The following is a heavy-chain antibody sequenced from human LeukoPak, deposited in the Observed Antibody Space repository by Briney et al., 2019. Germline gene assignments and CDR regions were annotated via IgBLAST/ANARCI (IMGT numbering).Heavy chain of an antibody. CDR1: GYTFTSYD. J-gene: IGHJ4*02. V-gene: IGHV1-8*03. CDR2: MNPNSGNT. D-gene: IGHD2-21*02. CDR3: SRGPLTIYCCGDCFHDF. Sequence: ASVKVSCKASGYTFTSYDINWVRQATGQGLEWMGWMNPNSGNTAYAQKFQGRVTITTNTSISTAYIEMSSLRSEDTAVYYCSRGPLTIYCCGDCFHDFWGQGTLVTVSS.